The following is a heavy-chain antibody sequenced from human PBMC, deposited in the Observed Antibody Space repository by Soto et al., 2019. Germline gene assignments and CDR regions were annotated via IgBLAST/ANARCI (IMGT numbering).Heavy chain of an antibody. J-gene: IGHJ6*02. CDR3: ARDWLQADYYYYGMDV. Sequence: QVQLVQSGAEVKKPGSSVKVSRKASGGTFSSYAISWVRQAPGQGLEWMGGIIPIFGTANYAQKFQGRVTITADESTSTAYMELSSLRSEDTAVYYCARDWLQADYYYYGMDVWGQGTTVTVSS. D-gene: IGHD5-12*01. V-gene: IGHV1-69*01. CDR2: IIPIFGTA. CDR1: GGTFSSYA.